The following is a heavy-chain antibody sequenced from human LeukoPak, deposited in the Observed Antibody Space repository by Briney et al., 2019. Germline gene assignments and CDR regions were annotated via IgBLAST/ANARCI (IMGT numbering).Heavy chain of an antibody. Sequence: ASVKVSCKASGYTFTTYYIHWVRQAPGQGLEWLGIINPSGGSPTYTQKFQGRVTMTRDTSTSTVYMELSSLRSDDTAVYYCARVGSVDTSGYYDYWGQGTLVTVSS. D-gene: IGHD3-22*01. CDR1: GYTFTTYY. CDR2: INPSGGSP. J-gene: IGHJ4*02. V-gene: IGHV1-46*01. CDR3: ARVGSVDTSGYYDY.